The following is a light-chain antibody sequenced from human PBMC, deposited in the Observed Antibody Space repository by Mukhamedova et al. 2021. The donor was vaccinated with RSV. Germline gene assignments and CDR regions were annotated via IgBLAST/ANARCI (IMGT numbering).Light chain of an antibody. J-gene: IGKJ3*01. V-gene: IGKV3-11*01. Sequence: APRLLIYEASNRATCIPARFSGSGSGTDFTLTISSLEPEDFAVYYCQQRNIPFSFGP. CDR3: QQRNIPFS. CDR2: EAS.